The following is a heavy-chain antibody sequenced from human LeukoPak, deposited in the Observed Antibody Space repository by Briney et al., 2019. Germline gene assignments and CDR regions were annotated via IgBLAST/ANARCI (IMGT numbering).Heavy chain of an antibody. J-gene: IGHJ3*02. CDR2: IYSGGNT. CDR3: ARDATLTQPFDI. D-gene: IGHD4-17*01. CDR1: GFTFSSYA. V-gene: IGHV3-53*01. Sequence: GGSLRLSCAASGFTFSSYAMSWVRQAPGKGLEWVSIIYSGGNTYYADSVKGRFTISRDNSKNTLYLQMNSLRVEDTAVYYCARDATLTQPFDIWGQGTMVTVSS.